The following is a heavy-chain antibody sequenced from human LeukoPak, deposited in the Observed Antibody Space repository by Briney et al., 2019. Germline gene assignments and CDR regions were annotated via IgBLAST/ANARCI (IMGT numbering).Heavy chain of an antibody. Sequence: PGGSLRLSCAASGFTFSSYAMSWVRQAPGKGLEWVSAISGSGGSTYYADSVKGRFTISRDNSKNTLYLQMNSLRAEDTAVYYCAKVGADTTFGVVSDFDYWGQGTLVTVSS. J-gene: IGHJ4*02. CDR1: GFTFSSYA. CDR3: AKVGADTTFGVVSDFDY. V-gene: IGHV3-23*01. CDR2: ISGSGGST. D-gene: IGHD3-3*01.